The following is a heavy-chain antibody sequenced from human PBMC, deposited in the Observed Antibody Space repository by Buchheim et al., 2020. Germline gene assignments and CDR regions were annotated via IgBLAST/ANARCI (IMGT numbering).Heavy chain of an antibody. J-gene: IGHJ6*02. Sequence: QVQLQESGPGLVKPSETLSLTCTVSGGSISSYYWSWIRQPPGKGLEWIGYIYYSGSTNYNPSLKSRVTISVDTSKNKFSLKLSPVTAADTAVYYCARASLGYCSSTSCLHYYYYGMDVWGQGTT. D-gene: IGHD2-2*01. CDR3: ARASLGYCSSTSCLHYYYYGMDV. V-gene: IGHV4-59*01. CDR1: GGSISSYY. CDR2: IYYSGST.